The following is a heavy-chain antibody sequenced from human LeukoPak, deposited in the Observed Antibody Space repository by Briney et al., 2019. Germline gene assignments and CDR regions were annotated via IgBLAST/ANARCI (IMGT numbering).Heavy chain of an antibody. V-gene: IGHV3-48*03. CDR1: GFTFSSYE. CDR2: ISSSGSTI. D-gene: IGHD3-10*01. CDR3: ARRLVHYYYYMDV. J-gene: IGHJ6*03. Sequence: GGSLRLSCAASGFTFSSYEMNWVRQAPGKGLEWVSYISSSGSTIYYADSVKGRFTISRDNAKNSLYLQMNSLRAEDTAVYYCARRLVHYYYYMDVWGKGTTVTVSS.